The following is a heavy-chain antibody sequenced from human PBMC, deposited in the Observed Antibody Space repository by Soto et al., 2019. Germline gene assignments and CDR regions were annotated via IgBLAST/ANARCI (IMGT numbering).Heavy chain of an antibody. V-gene: IGHV1-2*04. D-gene: IGHD3-22*01. CDR3: ARPHPYYYDSSGYYPGLYYFDY. Sequence: ASVKVSCKASGYTFTGYYMHWVRQAPGQGLEWMGWINPNSGGTNYAQKFQGWVTMTRDTSISTAYMELSRLRSDDTAVYYCARPHPYYYDSSGYYPGLYYFDYWGQGTLVTVSS. CDR1: GYTFTGYY. J-gene: IGHJ4*02. CDR2: INPNSGGT.